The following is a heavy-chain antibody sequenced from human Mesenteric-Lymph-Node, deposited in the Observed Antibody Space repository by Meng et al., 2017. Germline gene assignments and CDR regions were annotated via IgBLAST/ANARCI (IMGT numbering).Heavy chain of an antibody. D-gene: IGHD4-17*01. V-gene: IGHV4-30-4*01. J-gene: IGHJ5*02. Sequence: HVPLQESGTGRVKPSGTLSLTCAVSGGSISSGDYYWSWIRQPPGKGLEWIGYIYYSGSTYSNASLKSRVTISIDRSKNQFSLKLSSVTAADTAVYYCARDRKHYGERGWFDPWGQGTLVTVSS. CDR2: IYYSGST. CDR3: ARDRKHYGERGWFDP. CDR1: GGSISSGDYY.